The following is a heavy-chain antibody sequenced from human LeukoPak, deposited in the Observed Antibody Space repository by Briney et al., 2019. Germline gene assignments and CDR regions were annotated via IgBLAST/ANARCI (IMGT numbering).Heavy chain of an antibody. CDR3: ARDRYPAAREFDY. Sequence: GGSPRLSCAVSGFTVSDNHVTWVRQAPGKGLECVSVLYNSGSGLTYYADSVKGRVTIFRDNSKNTVYLEMNSLRAEDTAMYYCARDRYPAAREFDYWGQGTLVTVSS. J-gene: IGHJ4*02. CDR2: LYNSGSGLT. D-gene: IGHD2-2*01. V-gene: IGHV3-66*01. CDR1: GFTVSDNH.